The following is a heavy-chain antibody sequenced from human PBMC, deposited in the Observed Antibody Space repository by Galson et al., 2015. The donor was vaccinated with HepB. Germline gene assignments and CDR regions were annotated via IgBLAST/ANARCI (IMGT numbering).Heavy chain of an antibody. CDR1: GFTFSSYW. J-gene: IGHJ4*02. CDR3: ARDKRWVYGSGSYYCDY. CDR2: IKQDGSEK. D-gene: IGHD3-10*01. Sequence: SLRLSCAASGFTFSSYWMSWVRQAPGKGLEWVANIKQDGSEKYYLDSVKGRFAISRDNAKNSLYLQMNSLRAEDKAVYYCARDKRWVYGSGSYYCDYWGQGTLVTVSS. V-gene: IGHV3-7*01.